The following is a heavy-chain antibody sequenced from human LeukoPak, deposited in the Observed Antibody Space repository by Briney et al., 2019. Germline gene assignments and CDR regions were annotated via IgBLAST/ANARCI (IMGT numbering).Heavy chain of an antibody. J-gene: IGHJ4*02. CDR1: GFTFSYYV. D-gene: IGHD3-16*01. CDR3: AKARGDYGVDYLDY. Sequence: GRSLRLSCAASGFTFSYYVMHSVRQAPGKGLEWGAVISYDGNTKSYADSVKGRFTLSRDNPKKTLYLQMNSLRAEDTAVYYCAKARGDYGVDYLDYWGQGTLVTVSS. CDR2: ISYDGNTK. V-gene: IGHV3-30*18.